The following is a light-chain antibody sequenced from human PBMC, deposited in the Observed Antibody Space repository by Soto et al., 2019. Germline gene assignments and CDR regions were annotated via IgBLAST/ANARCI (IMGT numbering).Light chain of an antibody. CDR1: QSVSNY. CDR3: QQRNIWPWT. Sequence: EIVLTQSPATLSLSPGERATLSCWASQSVSNYFVWYQQKPGQAPRLLIYDASKRATGIPARFSGSASGTDFTLTISSLEPEDFAVYYCQQRNIWPWTFGQGTKV. J-gene: IGKJ1*01. V-gene: IGKV3-11*01. CDR2: DAS.